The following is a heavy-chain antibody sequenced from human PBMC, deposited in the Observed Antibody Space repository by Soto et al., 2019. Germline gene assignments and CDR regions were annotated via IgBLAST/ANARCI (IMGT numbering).Heavy chain of an antibody. Sequence: PGGSLRVSCAASGLTFSTYGMHLVRQAPGKGLEWVAVVSYDGSDKYYADSVKGRFTISRDNSIDTLFLQMTSLRPEDTAVYYWIRGHYYGSETLDYWREGTVVTVSS. V-gene: IGHV3-30*03. J-gene: IGHJ4*02. CDR2: VSYDGSDK. CDR3: IRGHYYGSETLDY. D-gene: IGHD3-10*01. CDR1: GLTFSTYG.